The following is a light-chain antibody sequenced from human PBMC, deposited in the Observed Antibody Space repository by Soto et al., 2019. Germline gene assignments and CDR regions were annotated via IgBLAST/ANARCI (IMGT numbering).Light chain of an antibody. Sequence: EIVMTQSPATLSVSPGERATLSCRASQNILSNLAWYQQKRGQAPRLLIYGASTRATGIPARFSGSGSGTDFTLTISSLQSEDFAVYYCQQYYDWPITFGQGTRLEIK. V-gene: IGKV3-15*01. CDR1: QNILSN. CDR2: GAS. CDR3: QQYYDWPIT. J-gene: IGKJ5*01.